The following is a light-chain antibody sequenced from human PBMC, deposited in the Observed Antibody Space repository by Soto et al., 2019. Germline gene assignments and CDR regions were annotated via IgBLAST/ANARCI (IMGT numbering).Light chain of an antibody. J-gene: IGLJ1*01. CDR1: KSDIGVYDF. CDR3: KSYAGSNTYV. Sequence: QSVLTRPPSASGSPGQSVTISCTGTKSDIGVYDFVSWYQHHPGKAPRLIIYEVVQRPSGVPDRFSGSKSGNTASLTVSGLQAADEADYFCKSYAGSNTYVFGSGTKVTVL. V-gene: IGLV2-8*01. CDR2: EVV.